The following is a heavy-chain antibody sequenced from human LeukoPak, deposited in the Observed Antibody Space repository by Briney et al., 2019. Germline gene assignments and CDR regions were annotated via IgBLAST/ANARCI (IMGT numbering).Heavy chain of an antibody. Sequence: GASVKVSCKASGYTFTAYYMHWVRQAPGQGLEWMGWINPNSGGTNYAQKFQGRVTMTRDTSINTACMELNRLTSDDTAVYYCATNFYSNSWSLTDWGQGTLVTVSS. CDR2: INPNSGGT. D-gene: IGHD6-13*01. J-gene: IGHJ4*02. CDR3: ATNFYSNSWSLTD. V-gene: IGHV1-2*02. CDR1: GYTFTAYY.